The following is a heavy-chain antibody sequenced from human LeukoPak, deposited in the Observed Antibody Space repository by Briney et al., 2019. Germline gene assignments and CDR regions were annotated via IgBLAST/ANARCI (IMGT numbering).Heavy chain of an antibody. CDR3: ARDDIFNWNYGFDY. J-gene: IGHJ4*02. CDR2: ISSSTYI. D-gene: IGHD1-7*01. Sequence: GGSLRLSCAASGFTFSSYSMNWVRQAPGKGLEWVSSISSSTYIFYADSVKGRFTISRDNAKNSMFLQMNSLRAGDTAVYYCARDDIFNWNYGFDYWGQGTLVTVSS. CDR1: GFTFSSYS. V-gene: IGHV3-21*01.